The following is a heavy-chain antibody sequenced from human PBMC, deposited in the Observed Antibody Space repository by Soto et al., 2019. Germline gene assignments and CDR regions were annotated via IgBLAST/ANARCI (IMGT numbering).Heavy chain of an antibody. Sequence: PGXSLGLSCAASGFTFSIYWIHWVHQTPGKGPVWVSRINSDGSSTSYADSVKGRFTISRDNAKNTLYLQMKSLRADDTAVYYCAYSSGWYYFDCWGHGTLVTVSS. V-gene: IGHV3-74*01. CDR3: AYSSGWYYFDC. J-gene: IGHJ4*01. CDR1: GFTFSIYW. CDR2: INSDGSST. D-gene: IGHD6-19*01.